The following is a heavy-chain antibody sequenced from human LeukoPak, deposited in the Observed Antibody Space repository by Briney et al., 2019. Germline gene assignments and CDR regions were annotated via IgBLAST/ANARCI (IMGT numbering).Heavy chain of an antibody. V-gene: IGHV4-30-4*01. CDR3: ARDTADILTGYPYYFDY. J-gene: IGHJ4*02. D-gene: IGHD3-9*01. CDR2: IYYSGST. CDR1: GGSISSGDYY. Sequence: SETLSLTCTVSGGSISSGDYYWSWIRQPPGKGLEWIGYIYYSGSTYYNPSLKSRVTISVDTSKNQFSLKLSSVTAADTAVYYCARDTADILTGYPYYFDYWGQGTLVTVSS.